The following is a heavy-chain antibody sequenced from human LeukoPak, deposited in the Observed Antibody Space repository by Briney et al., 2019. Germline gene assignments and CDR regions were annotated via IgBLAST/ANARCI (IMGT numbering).Heavy chain of an antibody. V-gene: IGHV3-11*01. J-gene: IGHJ4*02. CDR3: ARGENGSFDR. CDR2: VSSTGGDK. CDR1: GVTFEDYY. D-gene: IGHD3-10*01. Sequence: PGGSLRLSCTGSGVTFEDYYLSWIRQAPGKGLEWISYVSSTGGDKFYADSVKGRFTISRDNARNLVYMEMNDLIDEDTAFYYCARGENGSFDRWGQGTLVIVSS.